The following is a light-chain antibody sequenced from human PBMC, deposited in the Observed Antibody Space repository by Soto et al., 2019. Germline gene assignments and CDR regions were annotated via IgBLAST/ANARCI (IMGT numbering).Light chain of an antibody. Sequence: QSVLTQPASVSGSHGQSITISCTGTSSDVGGYNYVSWYQQHPGKAPKLMIYEVSNRPSGVSNRFSGSKSGNTASLTISGLQAEDEADYFCSSYTSSSTLEVFGGGTKVTVL. V-gene: IGLV2-14*01. CDR2: EVS. J-gene: IGLJ3*02. CDR3: SSYTSSSTLEV. CDR1: SSDVGGYNY.